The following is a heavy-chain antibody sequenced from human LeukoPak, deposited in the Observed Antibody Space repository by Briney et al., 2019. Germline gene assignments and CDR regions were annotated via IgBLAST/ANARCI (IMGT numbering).Heavy chain of an antibody. CDR2: INGNGAST. V-gene: IGHV3-23*01. CDR1: GFSFNDHA. J-gene: IGHJ4*02. D-gene: IGHD5-18*01. CDR3: AKDQAYSYYYLDC. Sequence: GGSLRLSCAASGFSFNDHAMSWVRQAPGKGLEWVSGINGNGASTYYSDSVKGRFTISRDNSKNTVYLQMSSLRADGTAIYYCAKDQAYSYYYLDCWGQGTLVTVSS.